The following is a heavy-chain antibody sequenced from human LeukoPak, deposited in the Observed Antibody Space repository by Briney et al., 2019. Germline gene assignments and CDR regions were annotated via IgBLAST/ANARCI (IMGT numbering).Heavy chain of an antibody. CDR1: GYTFTSYG. V-gene: IGHV1-18*01. J-gene: IGHJ4*02. CDR2: ISAYNGNT. CDR3: STIYCSSTSCSTNYFDY. D-gene: IGHD2-2*01. Sequence: GASVKVSCKASGYTFTSYGISWVRQAPGQGLEWMGWISAYNGNTNYAQKLQGRVTMTTDTSTSTAYMELRSLRSDDTAVYYCSTIYCSSTSCSTNYFDYWGQGTLVTVSS.